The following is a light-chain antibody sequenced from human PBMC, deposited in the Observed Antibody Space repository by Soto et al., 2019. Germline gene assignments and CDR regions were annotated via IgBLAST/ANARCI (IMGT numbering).Light chain of an antibody. Sequence: QSALTQPASVSGSPGQSITISCTGTSSDVGGFNYVSWYQQHPGKAPKLLIFDVYSRPSGISNRFSGSKSGNTASLTISGLQAEDEAYYYCSSYTSTSTVFGGGTKLTVL. CDR2: DVY. V-gene: IGLV2-14*01. CDR3: SSYTSTSTV. CDR1: SSDVGGFNY. J-gene: IGLJ2*01.